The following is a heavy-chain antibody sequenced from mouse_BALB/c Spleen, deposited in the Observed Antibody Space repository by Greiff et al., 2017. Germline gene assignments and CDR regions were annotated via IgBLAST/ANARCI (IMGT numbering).Heavy chain of an antibody. J-gene: IGHJ4*01. CDR3: ARGDYGNPYAMDY. V-gene: IGHV1-18*01. CDR2: INPYNGGT. D-gene: IGHD2-1*01. Sequence: EVQLVESGPELVKPGASMKISCKASGYSFTGYTMNWVKQSHGKNLEWIGLINPYNGGTSYNQKFKGKATLTVDKSSSTAYMELLSLTSEDSAVYYCARGDYGNPYAMDYWGQGTSVTVSS. CDR1: GYSFTGYT.